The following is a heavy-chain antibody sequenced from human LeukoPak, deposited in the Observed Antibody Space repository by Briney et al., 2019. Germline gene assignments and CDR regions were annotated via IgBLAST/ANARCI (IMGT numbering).Heavy chain of an antibody. V-gene: IGHV3-74*01. J-gene: IGHJ4*01. Sequence: GGSLRLSCAASGFTFSSHWMHWVRQAPGKGLVWVSRINSDGSSTSYADSVKGRFTISRDNAKNSLYLQMNSLRVEDTALYYCAKDMGSGSYKGFLDYWGQGTLVTVSS. CDR1: GFTFSSHW. D-gene: IGHD1-26*01. CDR3: AKDMGSGSYKGFLDY. CDR2: INSDGSST.